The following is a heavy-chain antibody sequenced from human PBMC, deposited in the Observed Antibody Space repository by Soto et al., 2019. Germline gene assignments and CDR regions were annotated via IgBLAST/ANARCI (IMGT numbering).Heavy chain of an antibody. CDR2: ISGSGGST. CDR1: GFTFSSYA. J-gene: IGHJ4*02. CDR3: VGYDYVWGSYRPKGPFDY. Sequence: HPGGSLRLSCAASGFTFSSYAMSWVRQAPGKGLEWVSAISGSGGSTYYADSVKGRFTISRDNSKNTLYLQMNSLRAEDTAVYYCVGYDYVWGSYRPKGPFDYWGQGTLVTVSS. D-gene: IGHD3-16*02. V-gene: IGHV3-23*01.